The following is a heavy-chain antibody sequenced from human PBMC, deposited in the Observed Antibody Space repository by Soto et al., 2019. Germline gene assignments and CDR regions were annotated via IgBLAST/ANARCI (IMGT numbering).Heavy chain of an antibody. CDR3: ARDYYDSSGRPTIAY. D-gene: IGHD3-22*01. V-gene: IGHV4-34*01. CDR1: GGSFSGYY. J-gene: IGHJ4*02. CDR2: INHSGST. Sequence: QVQLQQWGAGLLKPSETLSLTCAVYGGSFSGYYWSWIRQPPGKGLEWIGEINHSGSTNYNPSVKSRVTISVDTSKTPFSLKLSSVTAAATAVYYCARDYYDSSGRPTIAYWGQGTLVTVSS.